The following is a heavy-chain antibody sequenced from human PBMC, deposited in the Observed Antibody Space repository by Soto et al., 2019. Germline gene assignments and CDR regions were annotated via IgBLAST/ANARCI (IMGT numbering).Heavy chain of an antibody. Sequence: QVQLQESGPGLVKPSQTLSLTCTVSGGSISSGGYYWSWIRQHPGKGLEWIGDIYYSGSTYYNPSLKSRVTISVETSKNQFSLKLSSVTAADTAVYYCAASCVGCGGFNYYGMDVWGQGTTVTVSS. CDR3: AASCVGCGGFNYYGMDV. J-gene: IGHJ6*02. D-gene: IGHD2-21*01. V-gene: IGHV4-31*03. CDR1: GGSISSGGYY. CDR2: IYYSGST.